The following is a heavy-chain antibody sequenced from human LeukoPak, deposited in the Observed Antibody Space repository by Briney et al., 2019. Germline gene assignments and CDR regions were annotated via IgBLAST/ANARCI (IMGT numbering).Heavy chain of an antibody. V-gene: IGHV3-33*01. CDR3: ARSETGGPLYYYYGMDV. CDR2: IWYDGSNK. D-gene: IGHD7-27*01. J-gene: IGHJ6*02. CDR1: GFTFSSYG. Sequence: PGGSLRLSCAASGFTFSSYGMHWVRQAPGKGLEWVAVIWYDGSNKYYADSVKGRFTISRDNSKNTLYLQMNSLRAEDTAGYYCARSETGGPLYYYYGMDVWGQGTTVTVSS.